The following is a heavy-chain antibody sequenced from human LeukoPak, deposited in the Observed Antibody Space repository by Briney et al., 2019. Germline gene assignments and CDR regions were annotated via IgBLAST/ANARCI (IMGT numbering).Heavy chain of an antibody. CDR1: GFTFSSYS. CDR3: ARDTDWAFDY. J-gene: IGHJ4*02. Sequence: RPGGSLRLSCAASGFTFSSYSMNWVRQAPGKGLEWVSYINQNSATIYYADSVKGRFTISRDNAKNSLYLQMNSLRDEDTAVYYCARDTDWAFDYWGQGTLVIVSS. D-gene: IGHD3-9*01. V-gene: IGHV3-48*02. CDR2: INQNSATI.